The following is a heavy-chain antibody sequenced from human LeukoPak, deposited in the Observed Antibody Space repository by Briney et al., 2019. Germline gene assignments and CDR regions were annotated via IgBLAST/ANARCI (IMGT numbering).Heavy chain of an antibody. Sequence: ASVKVSCKASGYTFTGYYMHWVRQAPGQGLEWMGWINPNSGNTNYAQKFQGRVTMTRDTSISTAYMELSRLRSDDTAVYYCARFVLGGNWFDPWGQGTLVTVSS. J-gene: IGHJ5*02. CDR2: INPNSGNT. V-gene: IGHV1-2*02. CDR3: ARFVLGGNWFDP. D-gene: IGHD3-3*02. CDR1: GYTFTGYY.